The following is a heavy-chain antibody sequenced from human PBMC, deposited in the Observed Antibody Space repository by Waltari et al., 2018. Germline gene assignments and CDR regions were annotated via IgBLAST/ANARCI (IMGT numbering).Heavy chain of an antibody. D-gene: IGHD6-19*01. V-gene: IGHV3-30*02. CDR2: IRYDGSNK. Sequence: QVQLVESGGGVVQPGGSLRLSCAASGFTFSSYGLHWLRQAPGQGLEWVAFIRYDGSNKYYADSVKGRFTISRDNSKNTLYLQMNSLRAEDTAVYYCASPYLVPTGYSSGFEDAFDIWGQGTMVTVSS. J-gene: IGHJ3*02. CDR1: GFTFSSYG. CDR3: ASPYLVPTGYSSGFEDAFDI.